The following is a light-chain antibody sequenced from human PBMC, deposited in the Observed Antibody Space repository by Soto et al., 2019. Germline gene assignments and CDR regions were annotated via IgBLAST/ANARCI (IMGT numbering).Light chain of an antibody. CDR1: QSVSSN. CDR2: GAS. V-gene: IGKV3D-15*01. J-gene: IGKJ5*01. CDR3: QQLNSYPPD. Sequence: EIAMTQSPATLSVSPEERATVSCRASQSVSSNLAWYQQKPGQTPRLLIYGASTRATGIPDRFSGSGSGTDFTLTISRLEPEDFATYYCQQLNSYPPDFGQGTRLEIK.